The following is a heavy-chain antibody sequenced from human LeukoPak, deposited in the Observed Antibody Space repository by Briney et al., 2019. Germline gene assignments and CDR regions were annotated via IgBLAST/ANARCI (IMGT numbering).Heavy chain of an antibody. Sequence: ASVTVSCKASVYTFTGYYMHWVRQAPGQGLEWMGWINPNSGGTNYAQKFQGRVTMTRDTSISTAYMELSRLRSDDTAVYYCAREDIVVVPAAPSGWFDPWGQGTLVTVSS. CDR2: INPNSGGT. CDR3: AREDIVVVPAAPSGWFDP. D-gene: IGHD2-2*01. J-gene: IGHJ5*02. V-gene: IGHV1-2*02. CDR1: VYTFTGYY.